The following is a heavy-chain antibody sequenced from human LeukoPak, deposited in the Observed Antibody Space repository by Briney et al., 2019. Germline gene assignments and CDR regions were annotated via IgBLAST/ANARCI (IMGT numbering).Heavy chain of an antibody. CDR1: GYSISSGYY. Sequence: SETLSLTCAVSGYSISSGYYWGWIRRPPGKGLEWIGSIYHSGSTYYNPSLKSRVTISVDTSKNQFSLKLSSVTAADTAVYYCARDFYYGSGSYNWFDPWGQGTLVTVSS. CDR3: ARDFYYGSGSYNWFDP. CDR2: IYHSGST. D-gene: IGHD3-10*01. J-gene: IGHJ5*02. V-gene: IGHV4-38-2*02.